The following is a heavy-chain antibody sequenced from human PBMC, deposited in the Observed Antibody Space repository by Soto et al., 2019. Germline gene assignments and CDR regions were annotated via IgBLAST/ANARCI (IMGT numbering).Heavy chain of an antibody. CDR2: ISPSSSYK. D-gene: IGHD3-10*01. J-gene: IGHJ5*02. CDR3: AFALISPEGSFDP. CDR1: GGSFSGYY. V-gene: IGHV3-21*01. Sequence: VQLQQWGAGLLKPSETLSLTCAVYGGSFSGYYWSWIRQPPGKGLEWVSSISPSSSYKYYADSVKGRFTISRDNAKNSLYLQMNSLRAEDTAVYYCAFALISPEGSFDPWGQGTLVTVSS.